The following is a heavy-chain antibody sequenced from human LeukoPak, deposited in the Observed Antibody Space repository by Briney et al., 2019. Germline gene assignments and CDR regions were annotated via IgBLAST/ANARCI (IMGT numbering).Heavy chain of an antibody. CDR1: GGSFSGYY. CDR3: ARGAHARPVDY. Sequence: SETLSLTCAVYGGSFSGYYWSWIRQPPGKGLEWIGEINHSGSTNYNPSLKSRVTISVDTSKNQFSLELSSVTAADTAVYYCARGAHARPVDYWGQGTLVTVSS. J-gene: IGHJ4*02. CDR2: INHSGST. D-gene: IGHD6-6*01. V-gene: IGHV4-34*01.